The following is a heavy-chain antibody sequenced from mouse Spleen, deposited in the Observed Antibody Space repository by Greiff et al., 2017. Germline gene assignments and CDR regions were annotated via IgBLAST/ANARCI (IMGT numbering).Heavy chain of an antibody. CDR3: ARSLYYGSSYWYFDV. Sequence: QVTLKVSGPGILQSSQTLSLTCSFSGFSLSTSGMGVSWIRQPSGKGLEWLAHIYWDDDKRYNPSLKRRLTISKDTSRNQVFLKITSVDTADTATYYCARSLYYGSSYWYFDVWGAGTTVTFSS. CDR1: GFSLSTSGMG. J-gene: IGHJ1*01. D-gene: IGHD1-1*01. CDR2: IYWDDDK. V-gene: IGHV8-12*01.